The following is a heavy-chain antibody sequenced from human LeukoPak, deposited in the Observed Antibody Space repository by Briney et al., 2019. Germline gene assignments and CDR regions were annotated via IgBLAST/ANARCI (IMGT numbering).Heavy chain of an antibody. D-gene: IGHD1-14*01. V-gene: IGHV1-24*01. CDR1: GYTLTELS. Sequence: ASVKVSCKVSGYTLTELSMHWVRQAPGKGLEWMGGFDPEDGETIYAQKFQGRLTITADPSTSTAYMELSSLRSEDTAVYYCASGPFLTFDHTPEGYYHYYMDVWGPGTTVTTSS. CDR2: FDPEDGET. J-gene: IGHJ6*03. CDR3: ASGPFLTFDHTPEGYYHYYMDV.